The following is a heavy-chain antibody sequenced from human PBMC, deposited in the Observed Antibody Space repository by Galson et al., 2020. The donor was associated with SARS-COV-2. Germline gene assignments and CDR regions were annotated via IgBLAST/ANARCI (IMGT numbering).Heavy chain of an antibody. J-gene: IGHJ5*02. CDR1: GGSISSYY. Sequence: ASETLSLTCTVSGGSISSYYWSWIRQPPGKGLEWIGYIYYSGSTNYNPSLKSRVTISVDTSKNQFSLKLSSVTAADTAVYYCARDRLQENWFDPWGQGTLVTVSS. V-gene: IGHV4-59*12. CDR3: ARDRLQENWFDP. D-gene: IGHD4-4*01. CDR2: IYYSGST.